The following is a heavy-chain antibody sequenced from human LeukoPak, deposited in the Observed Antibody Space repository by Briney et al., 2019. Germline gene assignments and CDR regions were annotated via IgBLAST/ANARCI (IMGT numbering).Heavy chain of an antibody. CDR2: INSNSGDT. V-gene: IGHV1-2*02. CDR1: GYTFTDYY. J-gene: IGHJ4*02. CDR3: ARERHVDN. Sequence: ASVKVSCKASGYTFTDYYIHWVRQVPGQGLEWMGWINSNSGDTYYAQKFQGRVTMTRDTSITTAYMELSRLRSDDTAVYYCARERHVDNWGQGTLVTVSS.